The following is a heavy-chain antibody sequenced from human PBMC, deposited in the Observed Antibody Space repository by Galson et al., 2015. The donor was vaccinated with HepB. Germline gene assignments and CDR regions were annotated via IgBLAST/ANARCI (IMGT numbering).Heavy chain of an antibody. CDR3: ARRSCSSTSCYENWFDP. J-gene: IGHJ5*02. Sequence: QSGAEVKKPGESLRISCKGSGYSFTSYWISWVRQMPGKGLEWMGRIDPSDSYTNYSPSFQGHVTISADKSISTAYLQWSSLKASDTAMYYCARRSCSSTSCYENWFDPWGQGTLVTVSS. CDR2: IDPSDSYT. CDR1: GYSFTSYW. D-gene: IGHD2-2*01. V-gene: IGHV5-10-1*01.